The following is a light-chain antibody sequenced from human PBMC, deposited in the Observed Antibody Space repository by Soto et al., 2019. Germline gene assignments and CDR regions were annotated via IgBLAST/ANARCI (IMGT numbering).Light chain of an antibody. V-gene: IGLV1-40*01. J-gene: IGLJ1*01. CDR2: GNS. Sequence: QSVLTQPPSVSGAPGQRVTISCTGSSSNIGAGYDVHWYQQLPGAAPKLLIYGNSNRPSGVPDRFSGSKSGTSASLAITGLQAEDEADYCCQSYDSSLSAYVFGTGTKVTVL. CDR1: SSNIGAGYD. CDR3: QSYDSSLSAYV.